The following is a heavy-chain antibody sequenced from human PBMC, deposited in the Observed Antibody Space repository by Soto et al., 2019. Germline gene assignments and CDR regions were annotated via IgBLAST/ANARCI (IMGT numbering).Heavy chain of an antibody. CDR3: ARHPSDFWFDP. V-gene: IGHV4-39*01. CDR2: IYYSGST. D-gene: IGHD2-21*02. J-gene: IGHJ5*02. CDR1: GGSISSSSYF. Sequence: QLQLQESGPGLVKPSWTLSLTCSVSGGSISSSSYFWGWIRQPPGKGLEWIGSIYYSGSTYYNPSIKSRVTVSVDTSKNPFSLKLSSVTAADTAVYYCARHPSDFWFDPWGQGTLVTVSS.